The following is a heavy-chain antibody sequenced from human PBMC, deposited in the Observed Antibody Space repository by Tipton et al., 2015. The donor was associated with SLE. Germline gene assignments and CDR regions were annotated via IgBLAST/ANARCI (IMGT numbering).Heavy chain of an antibody. CDR2: LSNDGITK. CDR3: AKDGIDDSSGPY. J-gene: IGHJ4*02. Sequence: SLRLSCAASGFTFSSYGMHWVRQAPGKGLEWVAVLSNDGITKYYADFVKGRFTISRDNSQNTLYLQMNSLRAEDTAVYYCAKDGIDDSSGPYWGQGTLVTVSS. D-gene: IGHD3-22*01. CDR1: GFTFSSYG. V-gene: IGHV3-30*18.